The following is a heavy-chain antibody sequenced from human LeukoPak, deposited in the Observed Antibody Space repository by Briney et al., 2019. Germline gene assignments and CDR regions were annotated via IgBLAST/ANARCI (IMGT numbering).Heavy chain of an antibody. D-gene: IGHD3-10*01. V-gene: IGHV1-18*01. CDR3: AREGITMVRGVIALKSTGMDV. CDR2: ISAYNGNT. J-gene: IGHJ6*02. Sequence: GASVKVSCKASGYTFTSYGISWVRQAPGQGLEWMGWISAYNGNTNYAQKLQGRVTMTTDTSTSTAYMELRSLRSDDTAVYYCAREGITMVRGVIALKSTGMDVWGQGITVTVSS. CDR1: GYTFTSYG.